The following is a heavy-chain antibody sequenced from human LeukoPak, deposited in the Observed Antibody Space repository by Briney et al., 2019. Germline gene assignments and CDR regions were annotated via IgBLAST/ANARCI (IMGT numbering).Heavy chain of an antibody. Sequence: GESLKISCKGSGYSFTNYWIGWVRQMPGKGREWMGIIYPGDSETRNSPSFQGQVTISADKSINTAYLQWSSLKASDTAMYYCARLAFIAAAGSGGWFFDYWGQGTLVTVSS. D-gene: IGHD6-13*01. CDR3: ARLAFIAAAGSGGWFFDY. CDR1: GYSFTNYW. J-gene: IGHJ4*02. V-gene: IGHV5-51*01. CDR2: IYPGDSET.